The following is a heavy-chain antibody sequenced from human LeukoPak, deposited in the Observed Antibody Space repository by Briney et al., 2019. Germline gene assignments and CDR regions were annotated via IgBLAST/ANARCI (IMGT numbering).Heavy chain of an antibody. CDR1: GFTFSNYV. D-gene: IGHD6-13*01. CDR3: VKDLGSSSWYGDY. V-gene: IGHV3-30*14. CDR2: ISYDGSNK. J-gene: IGHJ4*02. Sequence: GGSLRLSCAASGFTFSNYVMHWVRQAPGKGLEWVAVISYDGSNKFYADSVKGRFTISRDNSKNTLYLQMSSLRAEDTAVYYCVKDLGSSSWYGDYWGQGTLVTVSS.